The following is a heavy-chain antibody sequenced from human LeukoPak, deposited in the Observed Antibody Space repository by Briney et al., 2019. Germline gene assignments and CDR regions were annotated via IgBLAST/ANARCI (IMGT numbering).Heavy chain of an antibody. CDR1: GYSISSGYY. D-gene: IGHD4-17*01. V-gene: IGHV4-38-2*01. CDR2: IYHSGST. J-gene: IGHJ4*02. CDR3: ARAVTNIDY. Sequence: PSETLSLTCAVSGYSISSGYYWGWIRQPPGKGLEWIGSIYHSGSTYYNPSHKSRVTISVDTSKNQFSLKLSSVTAADTAVYYCARAVTNIDYWGQGTLVTVSS.